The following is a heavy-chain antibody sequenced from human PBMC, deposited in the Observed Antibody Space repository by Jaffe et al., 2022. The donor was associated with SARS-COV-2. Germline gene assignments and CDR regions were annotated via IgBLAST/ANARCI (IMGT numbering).Heavy chain of an antibody. CDR1: GFTFSSYG. Sequence: QVQLVESGGGVVQPGRSLRLSCAASGFTFSSYGMHWVRQAPGKGLEWVAVIWYDGSNKYYADSVKGRFTISRDNSKNTLYLQMNSLRAEDTAVYYCAREAVVVAPRYGMDVWGQGTTVTVSS. V-gene: IGHV3-33*01. CDR3: AREAVVVAPRYGMDV. CDR2: IWYDGSNK. J-gene: IGHJ6*02. D-gene: IGHD2-15*01.